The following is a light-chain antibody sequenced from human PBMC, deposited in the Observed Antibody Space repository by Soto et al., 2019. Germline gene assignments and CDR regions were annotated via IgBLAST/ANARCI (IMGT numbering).Light chain of an antibody. CDR3: SSYAGSYILGV. CDR2: DVT. CDR1: SSGVGGYDF. J-gene: IGLJ2*01. Sequence: SALTQPRSVSGSPGQSVTISCTGSSSGVGGYDFVSWYQQHPGKAPKLMLYDVTKRPSGVPDRFSGSKSGNSASLTISGLRPEDEADYYCSSYAGSYILGVFGGGTQLTVL. V-gene: IGLV2-11*01.